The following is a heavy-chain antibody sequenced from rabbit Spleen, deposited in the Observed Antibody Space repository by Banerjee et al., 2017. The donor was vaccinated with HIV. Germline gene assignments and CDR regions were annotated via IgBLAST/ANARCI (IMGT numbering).Heavy chain of an antibody. V-gene: IGHV1S40*01. Sequence: QSLVESGGGLVQPEGSLTLTCTASGFSFSSGYYMCWVRQAPGKGLEWIGCIYAGSSGSTYYASWAKGRFTISKTSSTTVTLQMTSLTVADTATYFCARGYDGANNGYFDLWGPGTLVTVS. CDR3: ARGYDGANNGYFDL. J-gene: IGHJ4*01. CDR1: GFSFSSGYY. CDR2: IYAGSSGST. D-gene: IGHD4-2*01.